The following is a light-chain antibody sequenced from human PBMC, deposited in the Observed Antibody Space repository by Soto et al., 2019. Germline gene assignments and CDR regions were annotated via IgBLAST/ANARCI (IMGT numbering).Light chain of an antibody. V-gene: IGLV2-8*01. CDR2: EVS. Sequence: QSALTQPPSASGSPGQSVTISCTGTSSVVGGYNYVSWYQQHPGKAPKLMIYEVSKRPSGVPDRFSGSKSGNTASLTVSGLQAEDGADYYCSSYAGSNNYVLGTGTKVTVL. CDR3: SSYAGSNNYV. J-gene: IGLJ1*01. CDR1: SSVVGGYNY.